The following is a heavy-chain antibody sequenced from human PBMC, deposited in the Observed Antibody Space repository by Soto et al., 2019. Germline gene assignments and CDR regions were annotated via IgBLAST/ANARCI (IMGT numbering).Heavy chain of an antibody. Sequence: ASVKVSCKASGYTFTSYGISWVRQAPGQGLEWMGWISAYNGNTNYAQKLQGRVTMTTDTSTSTAYMELRSLRSDDTAVYYCARDRYCSGGSCYSRLAYWGQGTLVTVSS. J-gene: IGHJ4*02. CDR1: GYTFTSYG. CDR3: ARDRYCSGGSCYSRLAY. V-gene: IGHV1-18*01. CDR2: ISAYNGNT. D-gene: IGHD2-15*01.